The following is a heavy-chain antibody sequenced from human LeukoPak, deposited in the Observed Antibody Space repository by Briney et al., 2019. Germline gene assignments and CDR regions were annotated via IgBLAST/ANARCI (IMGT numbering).Heavy chain of an antibody. D-gene: IGHD6-13*01. CDR1: GFTFSSYS. Sequence: GGSLRLSCAASGFTFSSYSMNWVRQAPGKGLEWVSYISSSGTSIYYADSVKGRFTISRDNAKNSLYLQMNSLRAEDTAVYYCARVGVGDSSSWYRDYYYYYMDVWGKGTTVTISS. V-gene: IGHV3-48*04. J-gene: IGHJ6*03. CDR2: ISSSGTSI. CDR3: ARVGVGDSSSWYRDYYYYYMDV.